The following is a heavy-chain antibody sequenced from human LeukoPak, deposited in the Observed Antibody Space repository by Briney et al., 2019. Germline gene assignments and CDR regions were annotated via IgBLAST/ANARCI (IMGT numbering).Heavy chain of an antibody. CDR3: AKARDSYGWRVFNY. J-gene: IGHJ4*02. CDR1: GFTFSSYA. D-gene: IGHD5-18*01. CDR2: ISGSGDST. V-gene: IGHV3-23*01. Sequence: GGSLRLSCAASGFTFSSYAMSWVRQAPGKWLEWVSAISGSGDSTYYADSVKGRFTISRDNSKNTLYLQMNSLRAEDTAVYYCAKARDSYGWRVFNYWGQGTLVTVSS.